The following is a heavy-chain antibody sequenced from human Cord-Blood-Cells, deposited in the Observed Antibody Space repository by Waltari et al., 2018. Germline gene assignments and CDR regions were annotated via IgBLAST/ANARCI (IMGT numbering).Heavy chain of an antibody. CDR2: INHRGST. Sequence: QVQLQQWGAGLLKPSETLSLTCAVYGGSFSGYYWSWIRQPPGKGLEWIGEINHRGSTNSSPTLKSRVTISVDTSTNQFSLKLSSVTAADTAVYYCARAPLSWYFDLWGRGTLVTVSS. J-gene: IGHJ2*01. V-gene: IGHV4-34*01. CDR1: GGSFSGYY. CDR3: ARAPLSWYFDL.